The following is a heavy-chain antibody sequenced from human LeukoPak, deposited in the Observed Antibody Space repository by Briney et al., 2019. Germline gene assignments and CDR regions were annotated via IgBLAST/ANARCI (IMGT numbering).Heavy chain of an antibody. V-gene: IGHV5-10-1*01. CDR1: GYSFTSYW. CDR3: ATPRRGYDTFDY. J-gene: IGHJ4*02. Sequence: GDSLKISCKGSGYSFTSYWISWVRQRPGKGLEWMGRIDPSDSYTNYSPSFQGHVTISADKSISTAYLQWSSLKASDTAMYYCATPRRGYDTFDYWGQGTLVTVSS. CDR2: IDPSDSYT. D-gene: IGHD5-12*01.